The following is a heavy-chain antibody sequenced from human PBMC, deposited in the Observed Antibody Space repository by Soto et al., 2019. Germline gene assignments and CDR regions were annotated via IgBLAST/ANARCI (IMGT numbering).Heavy chain of an antibody. V-gene: IGHV3-21*04. Sequence: GGSLTLSCATCGFTFSSYSINWVRQATGKGLEWVSSIISSSSYIYYADSVKGRFTISRENSKNTLYLQMNSLRAEDAAVYYCAKDFVGSKATYIDNWGQETLLTVSS. D-gene: IGHD2-15*01. CDR2: IISSSSYI. CDR3: AKDFVGSKATYIDN. J-gene: IGHJ4*02. CDR1: GFTFSSYS.